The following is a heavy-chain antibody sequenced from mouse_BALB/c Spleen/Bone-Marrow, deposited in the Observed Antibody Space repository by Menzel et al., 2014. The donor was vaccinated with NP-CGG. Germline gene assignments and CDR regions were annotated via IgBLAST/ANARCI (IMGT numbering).Heavy chain of an antibody. J-gene: IGHJ2*01. CDR2: INPDSSTI. CDR1: GFDFSRYW. CDR3: ARLGYYGSSDY. D-gene: IGHD1-1*01. V-gene: IGHV4-1*02. Sequence: EVMLVESGGGLVQPGGSLKLSCAASGFDFSRYWMSWVRQAPGKGLEWIGEINPDSSTINYTPSLKDKFIISRDNAKNTLYLQRSKVRSEDTALYYCARLGYYGSSDYWGQGTTLTVSS.